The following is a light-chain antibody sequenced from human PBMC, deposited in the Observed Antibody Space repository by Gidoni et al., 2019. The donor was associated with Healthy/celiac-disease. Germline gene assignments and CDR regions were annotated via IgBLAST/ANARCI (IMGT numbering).Light chain of an antibody. V-gene: IGKV2-28*01. Sequence: DIVMTQSPLSLPVTLGEPASISCRSSQSLLHSNGYNYLDWYLQKPGQSPQLLIYLGSNRASGVPDRFSGSGSGTDFTLKSSRVEAEDVGVYYCMQALQTPWTFGQGTKVEIK. J-gene: IGKJ1*01. CDR3: MQALQTPWT. CDR1: QSLLHSNGYNY. CDR2: LGS.